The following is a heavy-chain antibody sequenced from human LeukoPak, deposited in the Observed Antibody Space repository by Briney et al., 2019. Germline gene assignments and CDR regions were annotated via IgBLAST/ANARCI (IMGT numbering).Heavy chain of an antibody. CDR2: ISHDGNDK. J-gene: IGHJ4*02. CDR3: ARDLKGDDSSGYYYYFDY. CDR1: GFIFSTFG. Sequence: GRSLRLSCVASGFIFSTFGMHWVRQAPGKGLEWVAFISHDGNDKYYADSVKGRFAISRDNSHNTLYLQINSLRPEDTAVYYCARDLKGDDSSGYYYYFDYWGQGTLVTVSS. D-gene: IGHD3-22*01. V-gene: IGHV3-30*03.